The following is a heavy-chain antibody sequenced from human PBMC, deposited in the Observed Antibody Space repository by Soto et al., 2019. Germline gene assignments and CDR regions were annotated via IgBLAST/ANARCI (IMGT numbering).Heavy chain of an antibody. Sequence: PGESLKISCKGSGYTFTNYWIGWVRQMPGKGLEWMGIIYPGDSDTKYNPSFQGQVTISADKSITATYLQWSSLKAPDTAIYYCAASIFYCGMVVWGQGTTVAVSS. CDR3: AASIFYCGMVV. V-gene: IGHV5-51*01. CDR2: IYPGDSDT. J-gene: IGHJ6*02. CDR1: GYTFTNYW.